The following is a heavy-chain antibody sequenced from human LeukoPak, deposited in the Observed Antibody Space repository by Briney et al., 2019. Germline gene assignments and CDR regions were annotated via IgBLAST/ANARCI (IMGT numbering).Heavy chain of an antibody. Sequence: GGSLRLSCAASGFTFTNYVTHWVRQAPGKGLERVAVTSVDEGLKFYGDSVKGRFTISRDNSKNTMYLHMNNLREEDTAVYNCTRDPILGAPDYFDYWGQGTLVTVSS. V-gene: IGHV3-30*04. CDR2: TSVDEGLK. D-gene: IGHD1-26*01. CDR1: GFTFTNYV. CDR3: TRDPILGAPDYFDY. J-gene: IGHJ4*02.